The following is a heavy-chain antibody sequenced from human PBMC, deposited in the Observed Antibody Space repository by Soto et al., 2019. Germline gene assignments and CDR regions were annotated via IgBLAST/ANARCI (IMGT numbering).Heavy chain of an antibody. CDR2: IIPSFGTA. D-gene: IGHD6-13*01. CDR3: ARGYNSSWDVFDL. V-gene: IGHV1-69*06. CDR1: GGTFSSSA. Sequence: QVQLVQSGAEVKKPGSSVEVSCKASGGTFSSSAINWVRQAPGQGLEWMGSIIPSFGTANYSQKIQGKVTIHADKPTSIDYMELSSLRSEDTAFYYCARGYNSSWDVFDLWGQGTLVTVSS. J-gene: IGHJ5*02.